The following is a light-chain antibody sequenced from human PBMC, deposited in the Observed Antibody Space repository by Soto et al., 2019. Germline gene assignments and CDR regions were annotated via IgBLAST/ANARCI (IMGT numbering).Light chain of an antibody. CDR3: QQLNSYPLT. Sequence: DIQLTQSPSFLSASIGERVIITCRASQGISSYLAWYQQNPGKDPKLLIYAASTLQSGVPSRFSGSGSGTEFSLTISSLQPEDFATYYCQQLNSYPLTFGGGTKVDIK. CDR2: AAS. CDR1: QGISSY. V-gene: IGKV1-9*01. J-gene: IGKJ4*01.